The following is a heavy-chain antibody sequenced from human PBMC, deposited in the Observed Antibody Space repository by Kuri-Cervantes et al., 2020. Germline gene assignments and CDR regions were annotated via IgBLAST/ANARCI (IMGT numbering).Heavy chain of an antibody. CDR3: ARACPDPAIEG. CDR2: VYYSGST. Sequence: SETLSLTCTVSGGSISSGGYYWSWIRQHPWKGLEWIGYVYYSGSTYYNPSLKSRVTISVDTSKNQFSLKLSSVTAAETAVYYCARACPDPAIEGWGQGTLVTVSS. J-gene: IGHJ4*02. CDR1: GGSISSGGYY. V-gene: IGHV4-31*03.